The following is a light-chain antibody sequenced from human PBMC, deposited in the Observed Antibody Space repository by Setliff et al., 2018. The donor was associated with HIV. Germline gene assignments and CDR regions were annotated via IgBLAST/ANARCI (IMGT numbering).Light chain of an antibody. CDR3: CSYADNSTWV. V-gene: IGLV2-23*02. CDR2: EVS. J-gene: IGLJ3*02. Sequence: QSVLTQPPSASGSPGQSVTISCTGTSSDVGGYNYVSWYQQHPGKAPKLMIYEVSKRPSGVSNRFSGSKSGNTASLTISGLQAEDETDYYCCSYADNSTWVFGGGTKVTVL. CDR1: SSDVGGYNY.